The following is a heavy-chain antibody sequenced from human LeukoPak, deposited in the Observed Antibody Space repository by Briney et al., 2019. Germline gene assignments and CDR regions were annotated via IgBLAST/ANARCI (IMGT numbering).Heavy chain of an antibody. Sequence: GGSLRLSCAASGFTFSTYGMHWVRQAPGKGLEWVAVISFDGSNKYYADSVKGRFTISRDNSKNTLYLQMNSLTAEDTAVYYCAKDSITIFGVVIGPNDYWGQGTLVTVSS. CDR3: AKDSITIFGVVIGPNDY. D-gene: IGHD3-3*01. V-gene: IGHV3-30*18. CDR2: ISFDGSNK. CDR1: GFTFSTYG. J-gene: IGHJ4*02.